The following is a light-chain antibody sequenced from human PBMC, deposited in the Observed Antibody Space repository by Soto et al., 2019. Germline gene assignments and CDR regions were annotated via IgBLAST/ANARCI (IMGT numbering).Light chain of an antibody. CDR3: QQYESTPPT. J-gene: IGKJ2*01. V-gene: IGKV4-1*01. Sequence: DIVMTQSPDSLAVSLGERATINCKSSQSVLYSSNNKKYLAWYQQRPGQPPKLLIYWASTRESGVPDRFSGSGSVTDFTLTITSLQAEDVAVYYCQQYESTPPTFGQGTKLEIK. CDR1: QSVLYSSNNKKY. CDR2: WAS.